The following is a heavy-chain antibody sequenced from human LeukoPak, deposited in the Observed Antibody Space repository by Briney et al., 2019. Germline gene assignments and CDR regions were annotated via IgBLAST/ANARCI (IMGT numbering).Heavy chain of an antibody. V-gene: IGHV3-74*01. CDR2: VDSDGSGT. Sequence: GGSLRLSCAASGFTFSSYWMHWVRQAPGKGLVWVSRVDSDGSGTTYADSVKGRFTISRDNAKNTVSLQMSSLRAEDTGVYYCGTAFSGSRNIDYWGQGTLVTVSS. J-gene: IGHJ4*02. D-gene: IGHD3-10*01. CDR3: GTAFSGSRNIDY. CDR1: GFTFSSYW.